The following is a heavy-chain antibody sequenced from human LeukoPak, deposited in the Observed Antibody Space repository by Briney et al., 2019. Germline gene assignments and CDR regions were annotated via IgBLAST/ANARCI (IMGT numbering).Heavy chain of an antibody. D-gene: IGHD6-13*01. CDR2: TYYRSKGYN. CDR3: ARDPGYSSSWYWFDP. Sequence: SQTLSLTCAISGDSVASNSAAWNWIRQSPSRGLEWLGRTYYRSKGYNDYAVSVKSRVTINPDTSKKQFSLQLNSVTPEDTAVYYCARDPGYSSSWYWFDPWGQGTLVTVSS. V-gene: IGHV6-1*01. J-gene: IGHJ5*02. CDR1: GDSVASNSAA.